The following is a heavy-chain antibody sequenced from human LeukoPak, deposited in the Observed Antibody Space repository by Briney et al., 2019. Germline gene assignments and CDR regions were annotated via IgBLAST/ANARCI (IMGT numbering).Heavy chain of an antibody. Sequence: ASVKVSCKASGYTFTGYYMHWVRQAPGQGLEWMGWINPNSGGTNYAQKFQGRVTMTRDTSISTAYMELSRLRSDDTAVYYCAREEGINYYDSSGYCDYWGQGTLVTVSS. CDR2: INPNSGGT. D-gene: IGHD3-22*01. CDR3: AREEGINYYDSSGYCDY. J-gene: IGHJ4*02. CDR1: GYTFTGYY. V-gene: IGHV1-2*02.